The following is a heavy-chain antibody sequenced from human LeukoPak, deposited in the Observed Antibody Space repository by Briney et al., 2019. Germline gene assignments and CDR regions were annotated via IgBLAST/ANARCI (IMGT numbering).Heavy chain of an antibody. D-gene: IGHD5-12*01. CDR3: ARDGSDYYYCYGMDV. CDR1: GFTFSYYS. J-gene: IGHJ6*02. Sequence: KTGGSLRLSCAASGFTFSYYSMNWVRQAPGKGLEWVSSISSSSSYIYYADSVKGRFTISRDNAKNSLYLQMNSLRAEDTAVYYCARDGSDYYYCYGMDVWGQGTTVTVSS. CDR2: ISSSSSYI. V-gene: IGHV3-21*01.